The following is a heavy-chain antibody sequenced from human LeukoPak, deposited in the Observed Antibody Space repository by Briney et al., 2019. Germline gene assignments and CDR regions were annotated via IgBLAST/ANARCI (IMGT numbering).Heavy chain of an antibody. J-gene: IGHJ6*02. D-gene: IGHD2-2*02. CDR1: GGTFSSYA. Sequence: GASVKVSCTASGGTFSSYAISWVRQAPGQGLEWMGGIIPIFGTANYAQKFQGRVTITADESTSTAYMELSSLRSEDTAVYYCARSLGYCSSTSCYTYYYGMDVWGQGTTVTVSS. V-gene: IGHV1-69*13. CDR3: ARSLGYCSSTSCYTYYYGMDV. CDR2: IIPIFGTA.